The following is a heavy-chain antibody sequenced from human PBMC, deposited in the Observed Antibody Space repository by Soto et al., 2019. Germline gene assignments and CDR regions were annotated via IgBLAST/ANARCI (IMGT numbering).Heavy chain of an antibody. Sequence: EVHLLESGGGLVQPRGSLRLSCAASGFTFGYYGMNWVRQIPGKGLEWVSGISCSGGTTYYADSVRDRFTISRDNAKSTVYLEMNSLRAEDTAVYYCATWGDCSGGSCSGDYWGQGTLVAVSS. CDR1: GFTFGYYG. J-gene: IGHJ4*02. V-gene: IGHV3-23*01. CDR3: ATWGDCSGGSCSGDY. CDR2: ISCSGGTT. D-gene: IGHD2-15*01.